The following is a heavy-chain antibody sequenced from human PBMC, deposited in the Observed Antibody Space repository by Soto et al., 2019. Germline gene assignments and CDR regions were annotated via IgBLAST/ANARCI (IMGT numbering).Heavy chain of an antibody. V-gene: IGHV3-30-3*01. J-gene: IGHJ6*02. Sequence: PGGSLRLSCAASGFTFSSYAMHWVRQAPGKGLEWVAVISYDGSNKYYADSVKGRFTISRDNSKNTLYLQMNSLRAEDTAVYYCARVNVPSGSYYDQTYYGMDVWGQGTTVTVSS. CDR1: GFTFSSYA. CDR2: ISYDGSNK. D-gene: IGHD1-26*01. CDR3: ARVNVPSGSYYDQTYYGMDV.